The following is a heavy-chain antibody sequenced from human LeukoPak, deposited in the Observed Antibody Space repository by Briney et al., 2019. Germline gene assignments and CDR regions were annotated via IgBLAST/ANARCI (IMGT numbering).Heavy chain of an antibody. V-gene: IGHV1-2*02. D-gene: IGHD3-22*01. J-gene: IGHJ4*02. CDR3: ARGTYYDSRGYSGVRLFDY. CDR2: INPNNGRT. CDR1: GYTFSDYY. Sequence: GASMKVSCKTSGYTFSDYYMHWVRRAPGQGLEWMGWINPNNGRTSYAQKFQGRVSMTRDTSISTAYMELSSLRSDDTAVYSCARGTYYDSRGYSGVRLFDYWGQGTLVTVSS.